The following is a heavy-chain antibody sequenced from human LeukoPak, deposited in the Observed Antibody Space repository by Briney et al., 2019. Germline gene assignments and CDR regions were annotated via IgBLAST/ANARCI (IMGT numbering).Heavy chain of an antibody. Sequence: GGSLRLSCVASGLTVSSYSMNWVRQAPGKGLKWVSYISRSSTIYYADSVKGRFTISRDNAKNSLDLQMNSLRDEDTAVYYCARARASGRSGFDYWGQGTLVTVSS. CDR1: GLTVSSYS. V-gene: IGHV3-48*02. J-gene: IGHJ4*02. CDR3: ARARASGRSGFDY. CDR2: ISRSSTI. D-gene: IGHD2-15*01.